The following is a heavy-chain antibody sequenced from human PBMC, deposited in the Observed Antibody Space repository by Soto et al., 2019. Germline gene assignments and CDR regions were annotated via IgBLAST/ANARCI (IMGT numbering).Heavy chain of an antibody. J-gene: IGHJ5*02. CDR1: GFTFGAYA. Sequence: PGGSLGLSCTTSGFTFGAYAMSWVRQAPGKGLEWVSVIYSGGSTYYADSVKGRFTISRDNSKNTLYLQMNSLRAEDTAVYYCAVVATDTGWFDPWGQGTLVTVSS. CDR2: IYSGGST. CDR3: AVVATDTGWFDP. V-gene: IGHV3-53*01. D-gene: IGHD5-12*01.